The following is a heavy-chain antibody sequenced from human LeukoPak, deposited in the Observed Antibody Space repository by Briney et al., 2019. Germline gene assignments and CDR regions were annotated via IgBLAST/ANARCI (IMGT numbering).Heavy chain of an antibody. J-gene: IGHJ4*02. CDR3: AREADILTNEGYFDY. CDR2: IYYSGST. Sequence: SETLSLTCTVSGGSISSGDYYWSWIRQPPGKGLEWIGYIYYSGSTYYNPSLKSRVTISVDTSKNQFSLKLSSVTAADTAVYYCAREADILTNEGYFDYWGQGTLVTVSS. CDR1: GGSISSGDYY. D-gene: IGHD3-9*01. V-gene: IGHV4-30-4*08.